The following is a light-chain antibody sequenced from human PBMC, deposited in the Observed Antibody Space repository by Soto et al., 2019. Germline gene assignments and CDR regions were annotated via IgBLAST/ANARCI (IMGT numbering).Light chain of an antibody. J-gene: IGKJ5*01. CDR1: QNIASW. CDR3: QQYNTFAAT. CDR2: GAS. Sequence: DIQMTQSPSTLSPSVGDRVTITCRASQNIASWLAWYQQKPGKAPKILVYGASTLESGVPSRFSGSGSGTEFTLTITNLQPDDFATYYCQQYNTFAATFGQGTRLEIK. V-gene: IGKV1-5*01.